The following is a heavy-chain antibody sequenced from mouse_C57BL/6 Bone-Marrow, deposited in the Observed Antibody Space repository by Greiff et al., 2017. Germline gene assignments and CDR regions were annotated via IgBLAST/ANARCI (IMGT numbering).Heavy chain of an antibody. D-gene: IGHD1-1*01. CDR3: ARGHSSYYAMDY. CDR1: GYTFTSYW. Sequence: QVQLQQPGAELVMPGASVKLSCKASGYTFTSYWMHWVKQRPGQGLEWIGEIDPSDSYTNYNQKFKGKSTLTVDKSSSTAYMQLSSLTSEDSAVYYCARGHSSYYAMDYWGQGTSGTVSS. J-gene: IGHJ4*01. CDR2: IDPSDSYT. V-gene: IGHV1-69*01.